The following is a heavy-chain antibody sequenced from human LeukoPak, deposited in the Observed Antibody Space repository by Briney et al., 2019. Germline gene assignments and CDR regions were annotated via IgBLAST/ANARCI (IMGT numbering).Heavy chain of an antibody. Sequence: PGGPLRLSCAASGFTFSSYSMNWVGQAPGKGLEWVSSISSSSSYIYYADSVKGRFTISRDNAKNSLYLQMNSLGAEDTAVYYCAREESGYYYNPFDYWGQGTLVTVSS. V-gene: IGHV3-21*01. CDR1: GFTFSSYS. J-gene: IGHJ4*02. CDR3: AREESGYYYNPFDY. D-gene: IGHD3-22*01. CDR2: ISSSSSYI.